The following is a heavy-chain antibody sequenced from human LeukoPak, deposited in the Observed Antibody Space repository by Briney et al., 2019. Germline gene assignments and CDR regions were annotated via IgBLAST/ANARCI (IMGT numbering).Heavy chain of an antibody. CDR2: IYHSGST. CDR3: ARLALGSAPFVDY. J-gene: IGHJ4*02. CDR1: GYSISSGYY. D-gene: IGHD3-16*01. V-gene: IGHV4-38-2*01. Sequence: SETLSLTCAVSGYSISSGYYWGWIRQPPGKGLEWIGNIYHSGSTYYNPSLKSRVTISLDTSKNQFSLKLSSVTAADTAVYYCARLALGSAPFVDYWGEGTLVTVSS.